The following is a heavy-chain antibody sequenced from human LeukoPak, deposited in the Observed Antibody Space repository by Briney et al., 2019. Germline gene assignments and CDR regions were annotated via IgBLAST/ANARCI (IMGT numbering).Heavy chain of an antibody. CDR3: ARELRFLEWRPAYYYYYYMDV. CDR1: GYTFTSYY. D-gene: IGHD3-3*01. Sequence: ASVKVSCKASGYTFTSYYMHWVRQAPGQGLEWMGIINPSGGSTSYAQKFQGRVTMTRDMSTSTVYMELSSLRSEDTAVYYCARELRFLEWRPAYYYYYYMDVWGKGTTVTISS. CDR2: INPSGGST. V-gene: IGHV1-46*01. J-gene: IGHJ6*03.